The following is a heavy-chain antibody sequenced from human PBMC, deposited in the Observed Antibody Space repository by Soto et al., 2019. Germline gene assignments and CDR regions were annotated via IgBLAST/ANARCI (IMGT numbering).Heavy chain of an antibody. CDR2: ISAYNGNT. J-gene: IGHJ6*02. V-gene: IGHV1-18*01. Sequence: VKVSCKAPGYTFTSYGISWVRQAPGQGLEWMGWISAYNGNTNYAQKLQGRVTMTTDTSTSTAYMELRSLRSDDTAVYYCASSYCGGDCYSVYYYYGMDVWGQGTTVTVSS. CDR3: ASSYCGGDCYSVYYYYGMDV. D-gene: IGHD2-21*02. CDR1: GYTFTSYG.